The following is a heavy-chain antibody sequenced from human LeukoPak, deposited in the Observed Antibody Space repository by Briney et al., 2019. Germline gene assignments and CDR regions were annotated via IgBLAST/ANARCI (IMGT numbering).Heavy chain of an antibody. CDR1: GGSLISYS. Sequence: ASVKVSCKASGGSLISYSISWVRQAPGQGLEWMGGITPIFGSTDYAQKFQGRVTMTADKSTNTAYMELSSLRSEDTAVYYCARVLARGVLHTWGQGALVTVSS. J-gene: IGHJ5*02. V-gene: IGHV1-69*06. CDR3: ARVLARGVLHT. CDR2: ITPIFGST. D-gene: IGHD3-16*01.